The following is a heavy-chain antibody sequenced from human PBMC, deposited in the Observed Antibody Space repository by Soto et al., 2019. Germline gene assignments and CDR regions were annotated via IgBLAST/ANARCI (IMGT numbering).Heavy chain of an antibody. Sequence: QVQLQESGPGLVKPSETLSLTCTVSGGSVSSGSYYWSWIRQPPGKGLEWIGYIYYSGSTNYNPSLKSRVTISVDTSKNQFSLQLSSVTAADTAVYYCARSEIVATIDYLGQGTLGTVSS. CDR3: ARSEIVATIDY. CDR1: GGSVSSGSYY. V-gene: IGHV4-61*01. D-gene: IGHD5-12*01. CDR2: IYYSGST. J-gene: IGHJ4*02.